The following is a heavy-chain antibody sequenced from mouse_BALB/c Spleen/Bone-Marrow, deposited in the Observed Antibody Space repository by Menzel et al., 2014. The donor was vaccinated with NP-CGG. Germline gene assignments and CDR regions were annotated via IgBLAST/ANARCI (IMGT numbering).Heavy chain of an antibody. V-gene: IGHV1S127*01. Sequence: VQLQQSGAELVKPGASVTMSCTASGYTFTSYRMHWVKQRPGQGLEWIGTIDPSDSYTIYNQKFKGKATLTVDTSTSTAYMQLSSLTSEDTAVYYCTRRKSPYAMDYWGQGTSVTVSS. CDR2: IDPSDSYT. J-gene: IGHJ4*01. CDR3: TRRKSPYAMDY. D-gene: IGHD6-2*01. CDR1: GYTFTSYR.